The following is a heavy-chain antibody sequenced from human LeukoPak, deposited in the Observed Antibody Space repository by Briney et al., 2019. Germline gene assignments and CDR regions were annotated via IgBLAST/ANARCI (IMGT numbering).Heavy chain of an antibody. CDR3: ARDLPSWVVVVPAALAGGGEENV. J-gene: IGHJ6*04. V-gene: IGHV3-23*01. CDR1: GFTFSSYA. CDR2: ISGSGGST. Sequence: PGWSLRLSCVASGFTFSSYAMSWVRQAPGKALEWVSAISGSGGSTYYADSVKGRFTISRDNSKNTLYLQMNSLRAEDTAVYYCARDLPSWVVVVPAALAGGGEENVWGKGTTVTVSS. D-gene: IGHD2-2*01.